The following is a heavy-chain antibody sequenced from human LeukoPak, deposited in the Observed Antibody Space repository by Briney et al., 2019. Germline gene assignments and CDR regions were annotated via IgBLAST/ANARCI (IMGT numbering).Heavy chain of an antibody. CDR3: ARDIKAVAGNWFDP. D-gene: IGHD6-19*01. V-gene: IGHV1-2*02. J-gene: IGHJ5*02. CDR1: GYTFTGYY. CDR2: INPNSGGT. Sequence: ASVKVSCKASGYTFTGYYMHWVRQAPGQGLEWMGWINPNSGGTNYAQKFQGRVTMTRDTSISTAYMELSRLRSDDTAVYYCARDIKAVAGNWFDPWGQGTLVTVSS.